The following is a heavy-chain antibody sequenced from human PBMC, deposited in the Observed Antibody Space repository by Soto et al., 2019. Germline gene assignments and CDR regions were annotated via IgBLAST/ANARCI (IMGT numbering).Heavy chain of an antibody. D-gene: IGHD2-15*01. Sequence: QVQLVQSGAEVKKPGSSVKVSCKASGGTFSSYAISWVRQAPGQGLEWMGGITPSFGTANYAQKFQGRVTITADESTSTAYMELSSLRSEDTAVYYCARDGDCSGGSCYSDDYYYYGMDVWGQGTTVTVSS. CDR1: GGTFSSYA. J-gene: IGHJ6*02. CDR2: ITPSFGTA. V-gene: IGHV1-69*12. CDR3: ARDGDCSGGSCYSDDYYYYGMDV.